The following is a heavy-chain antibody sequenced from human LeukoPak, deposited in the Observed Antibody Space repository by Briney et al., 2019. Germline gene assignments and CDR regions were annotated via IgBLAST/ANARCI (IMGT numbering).Heavy chain of an antibody. Sequence: GGSLRLSCAASGFTVSSNYMSWVRQAPGKGLEWVSVIYSGGSTYYADSVKGRFTISRDNSKNTLYLQMNSLRAEDTAVYYYARSPYDSSGYLDYWGQGTLVTVSS. CDR1: GFTVSSNY. D-gene: IGHD3-22*01. CDR3: ARSPYDSSGYLDY. J-gene: IGHJ4*02. CDR2: IYSGGST. V-gene: IGHV3-53*01.